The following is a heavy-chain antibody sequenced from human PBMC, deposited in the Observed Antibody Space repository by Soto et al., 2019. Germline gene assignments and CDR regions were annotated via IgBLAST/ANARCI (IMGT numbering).Heavy chain of an antibody. V-gene: IGHV1-18*04. CDR2: ISAYNGNT. CDR1: GYTFTSYG. J-gene: IGHJ3*02. D-gene: IGHD3-22*01. Sequence: ASVKVSCKASGYTFTSYGISWVRQAPGQGLEWMGWISAYNGNTNYAQKLQGRVTMTTDTSTSTAYVELRSLRSDDTAVYYCARDLFTMIVVVTPGHAFDIWGQGTMVTVSS. CDR3: ARDLFTMIVVVTPGHAFDI.